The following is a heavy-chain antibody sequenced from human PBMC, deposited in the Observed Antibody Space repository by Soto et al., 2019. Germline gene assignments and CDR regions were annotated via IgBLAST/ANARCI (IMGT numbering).Heavy chain of an antibody. CDR1: GGSISSSSYY. D-gene: IGHD6-13*01. V-gene: IGHV4-39*01. CDR3: ASLEAIAAAGTSLYYYGMDV. J-gene: IGHJ6*02. CDR2: IYYSGST. Sequence: SETLSPTCTVSGGSISSSSYYWGWIRQPPGKGLEWIGSIYYSGSTYYNPSLKSRVTISVDTSKNQFSLKLSSVTAADTAVYYCASLEAIAAAGTSLYYYGMDVWGQGTTVTVSS.